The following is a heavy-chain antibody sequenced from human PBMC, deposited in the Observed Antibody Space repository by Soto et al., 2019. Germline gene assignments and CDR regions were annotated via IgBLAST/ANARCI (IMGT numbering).Heavy chain of an antibody. CDR1: GFHFSRHD. V-gene: IGHV3-13*05. CDR2: IGTAGDP. D-gene: IGHD4-17*01. Sequence: GGALRLSCADSGFHFSRHDMYWVRQATGKGLEWVSAIGTAGDPYYPGSVKGRFAISRENAKNSLYLQMNSLRAGDTAVYYCARGPRADYGDYYFDYWGQGTLVTVS. CDR3: ARGPRADYGDYYFDY. J-gene: IGHJ4*02.